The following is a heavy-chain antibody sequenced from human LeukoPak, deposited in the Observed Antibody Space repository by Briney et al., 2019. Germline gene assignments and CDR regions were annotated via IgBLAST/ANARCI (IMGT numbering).Heavy chain of an antibody. CDR1: GFTFSNYD. J-gene: IGHJ6*04. CDR2: IRYDGSNK. D-gene: IGHD3-10*02. Sequence: GGSLRLSCGASGFTFSNYDMHWVRQAPGRGLEWVSFIRYDGSNKRCADSVKGRFIISRDNSKNTLYLQMNSQRAEDMAVYYCAELGITMIGGVWGKGTTVTISS. CDR3: AELGITMIGGV. V-gene: IGHV3-30*02.